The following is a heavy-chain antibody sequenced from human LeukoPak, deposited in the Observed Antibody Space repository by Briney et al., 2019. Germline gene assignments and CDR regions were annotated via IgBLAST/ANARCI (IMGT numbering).Heavy chain of an antibody. Sequence: GESLKISCKGSGYTFSTYWIGWVRQMPGKGLEWMGIIYPADSNPRYSPSFQGQVTISSDKSISTAYLQWSSLRASDTAMYYCARQGYSSSWYVYWGQGTLVTVSS. CDR3: ARQGYSSSWYVY. CDR1: GYTFSTYW. CDR2: IYPADSNP. V-gene: IGHV5-51*01. J-gene: IGHJ4*02. D-gene: IGHD6-13*01.